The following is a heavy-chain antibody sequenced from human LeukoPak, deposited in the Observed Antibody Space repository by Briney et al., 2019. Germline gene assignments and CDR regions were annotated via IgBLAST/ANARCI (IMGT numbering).Heavy chain of an antibody. CDR3: TREYYYDSSGPHN. CDR2: IRSKAYGGTT. D-gene: IGHD3-22*01. J-gene: IGHJ4*02. CDR1: GFTFGDYA. Sequence: PGGSLRLSCIASGFTFGDYAMSWFRQAPGKGLEWVGFIRSKAYGGTTEYAASVKGRFTISRDDSKSIAYLQMNSLKTEDTAVYYCTREYYYDSSGPHNWGQGTLVTVSS. V-gene: IGHV3-49*03.